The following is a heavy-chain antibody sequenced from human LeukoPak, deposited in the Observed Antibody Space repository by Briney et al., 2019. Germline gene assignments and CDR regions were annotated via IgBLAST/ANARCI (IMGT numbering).Heavy chain of an antibody. Sequence: SGPTLVKPTQTLTLTCTFSGFSLSTSGVGVGWTRQPPGKTLEWLALIYWNDDKRYSPSLKSRLTITKDTSKNQMVLTMTNIDPVDTATYYCAHRNYDFWSGYYFDYWGQGTLVTVSS. CDR3: AHRNYDFWSGYYFDY. V-gene: IGHV2-5*01. CDR2: IYWNDDK. J-gene: IGHJ4*02. D-gene: IGHD3-3*01. CDR1: GFSLSTSGVG.